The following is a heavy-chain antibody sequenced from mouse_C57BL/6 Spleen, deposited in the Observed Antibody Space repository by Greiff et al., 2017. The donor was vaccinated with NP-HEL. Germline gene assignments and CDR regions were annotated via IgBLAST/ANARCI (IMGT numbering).Heavy chain of an antibody. CDR3: ARPQTAQATTLAY. CDR2: ISSGGSYT. J-gene: IGHJ3*01. V-gene: IGHV5-6*01. D-gene: IGHD3-2*02. CDR1: GFTFSSYG. Sequence: EVHLVESGGDLVKPGGSLKLSCAASGFTFSSYGMSWVRQTPDKRLEWVATISSGGSYTYYPASVKGRFTISRDNAKNTPYLQMSSLKSEYTAIYYCARPQTAQATTLAYWGQGTLVTVSA.